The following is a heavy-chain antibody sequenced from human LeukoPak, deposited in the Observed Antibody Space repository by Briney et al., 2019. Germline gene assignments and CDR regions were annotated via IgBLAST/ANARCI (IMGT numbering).Heavy chain of an antibody. CDR1: GFTFSSYG. J-gene: IGHJ4*02. D-gene: IGHD3-10*01. CDR2: ISGSGGST. Sequence: GGSLRLSCAASGFTFSSYGMSWVRQAPGKGLEWVSAISGSGGSTYYADSVKGRFTISRDNSKNTLYLQMNSLRAEDTAVYYCAKPSITMVRGVTYYFDYWGQGTLVTVSS. CDR3: AKPSITMVRGVTYYFDY. V-gene: IGHV3-23*01.